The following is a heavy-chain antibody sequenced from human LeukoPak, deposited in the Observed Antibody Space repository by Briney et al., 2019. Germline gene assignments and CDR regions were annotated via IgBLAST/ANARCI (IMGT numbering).Heavy chain of an antibody. CDR3: ARVGRDTAFDI. CDR2: ISSNGGST. CDR1: EFSFSSYP. D-gene: IGHD3-10*01. J-gene: IGHJ3*02. V-gene: IGHV3-64*01. Sequence: GGSLRLSCAASEFSFSSYPMHCVRQAPGKGLEYVSAISSNGGSTYYANSVKGRFTISRDNSKNTLYLQMGSLRAEDMAVYYCARVGRDTAFDIWGQGTMVTVSS.